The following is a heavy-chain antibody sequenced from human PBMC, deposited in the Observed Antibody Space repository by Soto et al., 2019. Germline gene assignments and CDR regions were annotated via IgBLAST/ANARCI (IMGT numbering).Heavy chain of an antibody. D-gene: IGHD5-18*01. CDR2: IYSGGST. Sequence: EVQLVEYGGGLVQPGGSLRLSCAASGVTVSSNYMSWVRQAPGKGLEWVSVIYSGGSTYYADSVKGRFTISRDNSKNTLDLQMNRLRAEGKAVYYCARHGYNYGGGYFDYWGQGTLVTVSS. CDR1: GVTVSSNY. CDR3: ARHGYNYGGGYFDY. J-gene: IGHJ4*02. V-gene: IGHV3-66*04.